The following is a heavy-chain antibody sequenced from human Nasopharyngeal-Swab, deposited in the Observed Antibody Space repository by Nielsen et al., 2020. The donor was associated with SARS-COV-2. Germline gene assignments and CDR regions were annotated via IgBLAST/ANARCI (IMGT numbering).Heavy chain of an antibody. J-gene: IGHJ5*02. CDR3: AREDIGVVPVAMGYNWFDP. Sequence: ASVKVSCKASGYTFTRYYIHWVRQAPGQGLEWMGIISPSAGSTSYAQKFQGRVTMTRDTSTSTVSMELSSLRSEDTAVYYCAREDIGVVPVAMGYNWFDPWGQGTLVTVSS. V-gene: IGHV1-46*01. CDR1: GYTFTRYY. CDR2: ISPSAGST. D-gene: IGHD2-2*01.